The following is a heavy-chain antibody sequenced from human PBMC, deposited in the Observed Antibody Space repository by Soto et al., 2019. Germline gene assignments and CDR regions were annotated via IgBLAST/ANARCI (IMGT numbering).Heavy chain of an antibody. CDR1: GYTFTSYY. J-gene: IGHJ4*02. Sequence: QVQLVQSGAEVKKPGASVKVSCKASGYTFTSYYMHWVRQAPGQGLEWMGIINPSGGSTSYAQKFQGRVTMTRDTSTSTVYMELSSLRSEDTAVYYCAGIVARGRDFDYWGQGTLVTVSS. CDR2: INPSGGST. D-gene: IGHD6-6*01. CDR3: AGIVARGRDFDY. V-gene: IGHV1-46*01.